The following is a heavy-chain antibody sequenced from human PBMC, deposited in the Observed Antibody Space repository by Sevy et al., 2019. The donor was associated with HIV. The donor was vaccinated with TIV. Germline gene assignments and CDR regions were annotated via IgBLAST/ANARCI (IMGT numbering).Heavy chain of an antibody. CDR3: AREADYYFES. CDR2: ISSRGSTE. Sequence: GGSLRLSCEASGFTFSDYHMSWIRQAPGKGLEWVAYISSRGSTEHYADSVKGRFTISRDNVKNSLYLQMDSLRGEDTAVYYCAREADYYFESWGQGSLVTVSS. CDR1: GFTFSDYH. V-gene: IGHV3-11*01. D-gene: IGHD2-21*02. J-gene: IGHJ4*02.